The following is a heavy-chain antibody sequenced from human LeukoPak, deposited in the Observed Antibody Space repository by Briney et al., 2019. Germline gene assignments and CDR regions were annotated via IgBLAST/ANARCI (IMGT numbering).Heavy chain of an antibody. Sequence: TTSETLSLTCTVSGGSISSYYWSWIRQPPGKGLEWIGYIYYSGSTNYNPSLKSRATISVDTSKNQFSLKLSSVTAADTAVYYCARHGPYDILTGYYFSFDYWGQGTLVTVSS. CDR3: ARHGPYDILTGYYFSFDY. D-gene: IGHD3-9*01. J-gene: IGHJ4*02. CDR1: GGSISSYY. V-gene: IGHV4-59*08. CDR2: IYYSGST.